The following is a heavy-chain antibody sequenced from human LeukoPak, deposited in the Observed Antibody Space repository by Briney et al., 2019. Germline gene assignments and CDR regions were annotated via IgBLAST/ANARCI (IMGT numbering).Heavy chain of an antibody. J-gene: IGHJ3*02. CDR3: ARAFDDSSGYPQDI. CDR2: IYYSGST. D-gene: IGHD3-22*01. V-gene: IGHV4-30-4*01. CDR1: GGSISSGDYY. Sequence: PSQTLSLTCTVSGGSISSGDYYWSWIRQPPGKGLEWIGYIYYSGSTYYNPSLKSRVTISVDTSKNQFSLKLSSVTAADTAVCYCARAFDDSSGYPQDIWGQGTMVTVSS.